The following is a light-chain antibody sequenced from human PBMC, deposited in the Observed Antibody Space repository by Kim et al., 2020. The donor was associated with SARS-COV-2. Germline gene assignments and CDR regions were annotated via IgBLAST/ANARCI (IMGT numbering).Light chain of an antibody. CDR2: DVS. V-gene: IGLV2-14*03. CDR3: SSYTSSSTRV. J-gene: IGLJ1*01. CDR1: SSDVGGYNY. Sequence: GQSITISCTGTSSDVGGYNYVSWYQQHPGKAPKLMIYDVSNRPSGVSNRFSGSKSGNTASLTISGLLAEDEADYYCSSYTSSSTRVFGTGTKVTVL.